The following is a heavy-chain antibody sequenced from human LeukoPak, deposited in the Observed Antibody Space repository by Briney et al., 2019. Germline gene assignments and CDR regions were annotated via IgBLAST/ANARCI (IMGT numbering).Heavy chain of an antibody. Sequence: GGSLRLSCAASGFTFSSYEMNWVRQAPGKGLEWVSYISSSGSKKYYADSVKGRFTISRDNAKNTVYLQMNRRRAEDTAVYYCAELGITIIGGVWGKGTTVTISS. CDR1: GFTFSSYE. CDR3: AELGITIIGGV. V-gene: IGHV3-48*03. J-gene: IGHJ6*04. D-gene: IGHD3-10*01. CDR2: ISSSGSKK.